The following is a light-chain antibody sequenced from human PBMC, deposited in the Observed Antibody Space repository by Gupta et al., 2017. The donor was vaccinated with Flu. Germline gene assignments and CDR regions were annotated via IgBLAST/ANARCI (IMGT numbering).Light chain of an antibody. CDR2: DAS. Sequence: EIVFLQSPATLSLSPGVRATPSCRASQSVSSYLAWYQQKPGQAPRLLIYDASNRATGIPARFSGSGSGTDFTLTISSLEPEDFAVYYCQQRSNWPLTFGGGTKVEIK. J-gene: IGKJ4*01. V-gene: IGKV3-11*01. CDR3: QQRSNWPLT. CDR1: QSVSSY.